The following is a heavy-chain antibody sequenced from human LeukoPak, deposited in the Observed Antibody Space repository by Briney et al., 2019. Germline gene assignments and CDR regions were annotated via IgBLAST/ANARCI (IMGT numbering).Heavy chain of an antibody. CDR3: ASLNGYSGSYRDAFDI. CDR1: GFSFSVFW. D-gene: IGHD1-26*01. V-gene: IGHV3-74*01. Sequence: PGGSLRLSCAASGFSFSVFWMHWVRQVPGKGPVWVSRIKTDGSITDYADSVKGRFTISRDNAKNSLYLQMNSLRAEDTAVYYCASLNGYSGSYRDAFDIWGQGTMVTVSS. CDR2: IKTDGSIT. J-gene: IGHJ3*02.